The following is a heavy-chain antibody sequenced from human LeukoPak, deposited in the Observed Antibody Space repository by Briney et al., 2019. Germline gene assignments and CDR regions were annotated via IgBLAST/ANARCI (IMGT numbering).Heavy chain of an antibody. CDR2: IIPNFGRA. Sequence: GSSVKVSCKASGCTFSSYAISWVRQAPGQGLEWMGWIIPNFGRANYAQKFQGRVTITTDESTSTAYMELSSLRSEDKAVYYCAGGVVDYYNSSGYYCWFDPGGKGNLDTVST. J-gene: IGHJ5*02. V-gene: IGHV1-69*05. CDR3: AGGVVDYYNSSGYYCWFDP. CDR1: GCTFSSYA. D-gene: IGHD3-22*01.